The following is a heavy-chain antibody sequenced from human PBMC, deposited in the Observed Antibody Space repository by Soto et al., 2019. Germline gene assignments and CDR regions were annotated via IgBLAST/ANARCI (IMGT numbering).Heavy chain of an antibody. V-gene: IGHV4-34*01. J-gene: IGHJ4*02. D-gene: IGHD3-16*01. CDR2: INHSGST. CDR3: ARTGSFGVYAHSDY. Sequence: SETLSLTCAVYGGSFSGYYWSWIRQPPGKGLEWIGEINHSGSTNYNPSLKSRVTISVDTSKNQFSLKLSSVTAADTAVYYCARTGSFGVYAHSDYWGQGTLFTVS. CDR1: GGSFSGYY.